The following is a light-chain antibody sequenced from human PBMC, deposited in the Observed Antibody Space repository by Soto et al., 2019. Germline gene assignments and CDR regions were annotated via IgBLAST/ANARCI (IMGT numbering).Light chain of an antibody. CDR3: SSYTSSSTWV. CDR2: EVS. CDR1: SADVGGYYY. J-gene: IGLJ3*02. Sequence: QSVLTQPASVSGSPGQSITISCTGTSADVGGYYYVSWYQHHPGKAPKLMIYEVSNRPSGVSNRFSGSKSGNTASLTISGLQAEDEADYYCSSYTSSSTWVFGGGTKLTVL. V-gene: IGLV2-14*01.